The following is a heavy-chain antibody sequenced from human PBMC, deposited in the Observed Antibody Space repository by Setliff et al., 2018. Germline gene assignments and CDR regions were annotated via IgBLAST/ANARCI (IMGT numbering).Heavy chain of an antibody. CDR1: GYSISSGYY. CDR2: IYHSGST. V-gene: IGHV4-38-2*01. CDR3: ASHSSGWYRGGYGMDV. Sequence: SETLSLTCAVSGYSISSGYYWGWIRQPPGKGLEWIGSIYHSGSTYYNPSLKSRVTISVDTSKNQFSLKLSSVTAADTAVYYCASHSSGWYRGGYGMDVWGQGTTVTVSS. J-gene: IGHJ6*02. D-gene: IGHD6-19*01.